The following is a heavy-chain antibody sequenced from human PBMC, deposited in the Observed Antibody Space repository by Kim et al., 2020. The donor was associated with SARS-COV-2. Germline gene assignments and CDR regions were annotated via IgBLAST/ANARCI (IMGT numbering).Heavy chain of an antibody. D-gene: IGHD6-19*01. V-gene: IGHV1-69*04. Sequence: SVKVSCKASGGTFSSYAISWVRQAPGQGLEWMGRIIPILGIANYAQKFQGRVTITADKSTSTAYMELSSLRSEDTAVYYCARVGSQWLVGYYYGMDVWGQGTTVTVSS. CDR2: IIPILGIA. J-gene: IGHJ6*02. CDR3: ARVGSQWLVGYYYGMDV. CDR1: GGTFSSYA.